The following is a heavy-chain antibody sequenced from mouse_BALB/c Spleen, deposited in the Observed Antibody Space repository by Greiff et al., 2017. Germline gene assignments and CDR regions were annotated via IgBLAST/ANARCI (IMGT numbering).Heavy chain of an antibody. Sequence: VQLQQSGAELARPGASVKLSCKASGYTFTSYWMQWVKQRPGQGLEWIGAIYPGDGDTRYTQKFKGKATLTADKSSSTAYMQLSSLASEDSAVYYCARSGTSMDYWGQGTSVTVSS. J-gene: IGHJ4*01. CDR1: GYTFTSYW. CDR2: IYPGDGDT. V-gene: IGHV1-87*01. D-gene: IGHD4-1*01. CDR3: ARSGTSMDY.